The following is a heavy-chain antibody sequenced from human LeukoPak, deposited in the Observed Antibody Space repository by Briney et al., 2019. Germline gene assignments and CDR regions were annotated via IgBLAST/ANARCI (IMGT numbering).Heavy chain of an antibody. CDR3: ARDSYCSTTSCYDALEI. Sequence: PSETLSLTCTVSGGSIRDYYWSWIRQPAGKGLEWIGRIYHSGSTNYNPSLKSRATMSVDTSKNQFSLKMTSVTAADTAVYYCARDSYCSTTSCYDALEIWGQGTMVTVSS. D-gene: IGHD2-2*01. J-gene: IGHJ3*02. CDR2: IYHSGST. CDR1: GGSIRDYY. V-gene: IGHV4-4*07.